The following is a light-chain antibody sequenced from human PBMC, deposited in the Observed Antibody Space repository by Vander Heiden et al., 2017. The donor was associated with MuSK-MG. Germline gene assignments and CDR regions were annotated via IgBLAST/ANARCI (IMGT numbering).Light chain of an antibody. Sequence: QSALTQPASVSGSPGQSTTISCTGTSSDVGGYNSVPWYQQHPGKAPKLMIYDVSNRPSGVSNRFSGAKSGNTASLTISGLQAEDEAEYYCSSYTSSSTLVVFGGGTKLTVL. CDR1: SSDVGGYNS. CDR3: SSYTSSSTLVV. J-gene: IGLJ2*01. V-gene: IGLV2-14*03. CDR2: DVS.